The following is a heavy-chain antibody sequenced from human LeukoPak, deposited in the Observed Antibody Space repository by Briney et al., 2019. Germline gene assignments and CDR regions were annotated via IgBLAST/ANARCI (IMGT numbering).Heavy chain of an antibody. J-gene: IGHJ4*02. Sequence: ASVKVSCKVSGYTLTELSMHWVRQAPGKGLEWMGGFDPEDGETIYAQKFQGRVTMTEDTSTDTAYMELRSLRSDDTAVYYCARDAVAGGEYYFDYWGQGTLVTVSS. D-gene: IGHD6-19*01. CDR1: GYTLTELS. V-gene: IGHV1-24*01. CDR2: FDPEDGET. CDR3: ARDAVAGGEYYFDY.